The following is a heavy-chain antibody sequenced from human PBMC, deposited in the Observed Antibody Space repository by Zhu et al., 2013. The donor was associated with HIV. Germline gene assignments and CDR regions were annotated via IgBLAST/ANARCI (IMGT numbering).Heavy chain of an antibody. CDR2: INPNSGDT. Sequence: QVQLVQSGAEVKKPGASVKVSCKASGYTFTGYYMHWVRQAPGQGLEWMGWINPNSGDTNYAQKFQGRVTMTRDTSISTAYMELSSLKSDDTAVYYCARSYTKIVVAALGYWGQGTLVTVSP. CDR1: GYTFTGYY. D-gene: IGHD2-15*01. J-gene: IGHJ4*02. CDR3: ARSYTKIVVAALGY. V-gene: IGHV1-2*02.